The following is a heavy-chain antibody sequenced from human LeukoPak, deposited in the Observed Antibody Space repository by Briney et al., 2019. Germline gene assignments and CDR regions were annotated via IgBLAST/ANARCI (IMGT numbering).Heavy chain of an antibody. V-gene: IGHV3-49*04. D-gene: IGHD3-10*01. CDR2: IRSKAYGGTT. CDR1: GFIFSSYG. CDR3: ARVAGVRGVRYYYYMDV. Sequence: GGSLRLSCAASGFIFSSYGMNWVRQAPGKGLEWGGFIRSKAYGGTTEYAASVKGRFTISRDDSKSIDYLQMNSLKTEDTAVYYCARVAGVRGVRYYYYMDVWGKGTTVTISS. J-gene: IGHJ6*03.